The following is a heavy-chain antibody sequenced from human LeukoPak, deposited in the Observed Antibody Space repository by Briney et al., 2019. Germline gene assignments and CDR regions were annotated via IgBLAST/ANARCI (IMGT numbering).Heavy chain of an antibody. D-gene: IGHD6-13*01. V-gene: IGHV3-53*05. CDR3: AKDRDSSWYSGCFDY. Sequence: PGGSLRLSCVASGFTVSTNFMSWVRQAPGERLEWVSVIYSGGSTYYADSVKGRFTISRDNSKNTLYLQTNSLRAEDTAVYYCAKDRDSSWYSGCFDYWGQGTLVTVSS. CDR1: GFTVSTNF. J-gene: IGHJ4*02. CDR2: IYSGGST.